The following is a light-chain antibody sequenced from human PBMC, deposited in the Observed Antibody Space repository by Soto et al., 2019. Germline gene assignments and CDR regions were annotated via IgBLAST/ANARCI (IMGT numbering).Light chain of an antibody. CDR3: SSYRSSSTPVV. CDR2: EVS. Sequence: ALTQPSSVSGSPGQSITISCTGTSSDVGGYNYVSWYQQHPNKVPKLMIYEVSNRPSGVSNRFSASKSGNTASLTISGLRAEDEADYYCSSYRSSSTPVVFGGGTKLTVL. V-gene: IGLV2-14*01. J-gene: IGLJ2*01. CDR1: SSDVGGYNY.